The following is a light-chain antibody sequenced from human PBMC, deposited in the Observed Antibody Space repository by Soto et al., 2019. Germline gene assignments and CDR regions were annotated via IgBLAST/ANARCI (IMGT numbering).Light chain of an antibody. CDR2: DAS. CDR1: QSVSSW. Sequence: DIQMTQSPPTLSASVGDRVTITFRASQSVSSWLAWYQQKPGKAPKLLIHDASNLESGVPSRFSGSGSGTEFTLTISSLQPDDFATYYCQQCNSYGTFGQGTKVDIK. J-gene: IGKJ1*01. V-gene: IGKV1-5*01. CDR3: QQCNSYGT.